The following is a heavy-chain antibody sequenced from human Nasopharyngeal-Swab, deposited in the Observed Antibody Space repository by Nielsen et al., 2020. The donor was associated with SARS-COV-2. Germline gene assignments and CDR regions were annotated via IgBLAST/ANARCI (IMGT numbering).Heavy chain of an antibody. Sequence: SETLSLTCTVSGGSISSSSYYWGWIRQPPGKGLEWIGSIYYSGSTYYNPSLKSRVTISVDTSKNQFSLKLSSVTAADTAVYYCAREIFMVRGVITVKGAFDIWGQGTMVTFSS. J-gene: IGHJ3*02. CDR3: AREIFMVRGVITVKGAFDI. D-gene: IGHD3-10*01. V-gene: IGHV4-39*07. CDR1: GGSISSSSYY. CDR2: IYYSGST.